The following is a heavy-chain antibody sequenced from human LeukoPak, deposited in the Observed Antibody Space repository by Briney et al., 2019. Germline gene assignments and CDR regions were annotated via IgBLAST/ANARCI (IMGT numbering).Heavy chain of an antibody. CDR1: GLTVSSNY. Sequence: GESLRLSCAASGLTVSSNYMSWVRHAPGKGLEWVSVIYSGGGTYYADSVKGRFTISRDNSKNTVYLQMNSLRAEDTAVYYCARASFWFDYSGYYFDFWGQGTLVTVSS. V-gene: IGHV3-66*01. CDR3: ARASFWFDYSGYYFDF. J-gene: IGHJ4*02. D-gene: IGHD2-15*01. CDR2: IYSGGGT.